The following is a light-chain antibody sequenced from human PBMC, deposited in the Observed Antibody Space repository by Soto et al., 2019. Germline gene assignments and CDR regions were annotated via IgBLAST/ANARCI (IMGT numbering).Light chain of an antibody. CDR1: QSVSNNY. V-gene: IGKV3-20*01. Sequence: ENVLTQSPGTLSLSPGDRASLYCRASQSVSNNYLAWHQQRPGQAPRLLIFGASNRATGVPDRFTGSASGTDFTLTISRLQPEDFALYFCQQYASSPVTFGGGTKVDI. CDR3: QQYASSPVT. CDR2: GAS. J-gene: IGKJ4*01.